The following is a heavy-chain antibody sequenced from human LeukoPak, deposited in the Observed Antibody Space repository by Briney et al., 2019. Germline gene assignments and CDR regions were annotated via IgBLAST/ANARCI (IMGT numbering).Heavy chain of an antibody. D-gene: IGHD6-19*01. CDR1: GFTFSDYY. J-gene: IGHJ4*02. V-gene: IGHV3-11*05. CDR2: ISSSSSYT. Sequence: GGSLRLSCAASGFTFSDYYMSWIRQAPGKGLEWVSYISSSSSYTNYADSVKGRFTISRDNAKNSLYLQMNSLRAEGTDVYYCARAGFNRWLAPYYFDYWGQGTLVTVSS. CDR3: ARAGFNRWLAPYYFDY.